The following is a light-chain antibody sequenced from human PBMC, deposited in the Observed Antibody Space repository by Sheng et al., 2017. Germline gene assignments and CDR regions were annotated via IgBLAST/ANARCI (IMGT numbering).Light chain of an antibody. Sequence: QSALTQPASVSGSPGQSITISCTGTTSDVGGYKFVSWYQQHPGKRPQTHVFMKSVIGPRGVSNRFSGSKSGNTAFLTISGLQAEDEADYYCSAYTSSSIIYVFGTGTKVTVL. J-gene: IGLJ1*01. CDR3: SAYTSSSIIYV. CDR1: TSDVGGYKF. CDR2: KSV. V-gene: IGLV2-14*03.